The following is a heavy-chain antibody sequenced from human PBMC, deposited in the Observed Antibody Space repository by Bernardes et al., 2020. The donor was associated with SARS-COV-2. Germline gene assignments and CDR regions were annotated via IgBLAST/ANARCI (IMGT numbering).Heavy chain of an antibody. Sequence: GSLRFSCAASGFTFSNYTMNWVRQAPGKGLEWVSFIGSGSDFIYYADSVKGRFTISRDNAKNSLYLQMNSLRAEDSAVYYCAREMADPGPLDYWGQGTLVTVSS. D-gene: IGHD2-8*01. V-gene: IGHV3-21*01. CDR1: GFTFSNYT. CDR3: AREMADPGPLDY. CDR2: IGSGSDFI. J-gene: IGHJ4*02.